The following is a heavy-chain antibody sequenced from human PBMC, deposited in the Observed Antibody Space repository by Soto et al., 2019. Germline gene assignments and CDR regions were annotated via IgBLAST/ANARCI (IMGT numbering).Heavy chain of an antibody. D-gene: IGHD3-10*01. CDR1: GGTFSSYA. V-gene: IGHV1-69*12. Sequence: QVQLVQSGAEVKKPGSSVKVSCKASGGTFSSYAISWVRQAPGQGLEWMGGIIPIFGTADYAQKFQGRVTITADEPTSPAYMELSSLRSEDTAVYYCASIRANTYYYGMDVWGQGTTVTVSS. CDR3: ASIRANTYYYGMDV. CDR2: IIPIFGTA. J-gene: IGHJ6*02.